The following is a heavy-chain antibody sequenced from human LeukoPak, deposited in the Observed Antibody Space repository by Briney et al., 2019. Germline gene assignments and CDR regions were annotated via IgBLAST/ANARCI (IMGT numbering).Heavy chain of an antibody. CDR3: ARLTGL. Sequence: SETLSLTCTVSGDSINSGDYYWSWIRQPPGKGLEWIGYIDYSGSTSYNPALKSRVTMSVATSKNQFSLKLSSVTAADTAVYSCARLTGLWGQGTLVTVSS. D-gene: IGHD1-20*01. V-gene: IGHV4-30-4*08. CDR2: IDYSGST. J-gene: IGHJ4*02. CDR1: GDSINSGDYY.